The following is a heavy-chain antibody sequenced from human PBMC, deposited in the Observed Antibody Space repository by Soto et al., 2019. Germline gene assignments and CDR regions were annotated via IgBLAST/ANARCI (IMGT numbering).Heavy chain of an antibody. V-gene: IGHV3-23*01. Sequence: EAQLLESGGELIQPGGSLRLSCAASGFTYSSHGMSGVRQAPGKGLEWIAGLSRGGGSTYYADSVKGRFTISRDNSKNTLDLIMNSLRVEDTALYYCARGGQYRTDGFDIWGQGTMVTVSS. J-gene: IGHJ3*02. CDR3: ARGGQYRTDGFDI. D-gene: IGHD3-3*01. CDR2: LSRGGGST. CDR1: GFTYSSHG.